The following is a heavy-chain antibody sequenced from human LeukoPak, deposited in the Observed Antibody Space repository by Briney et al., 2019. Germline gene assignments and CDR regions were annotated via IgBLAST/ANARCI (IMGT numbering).Heavy chain of an antibody. CDR3: AKAAGGWWDLGTV. CDR2: INPNSGGT. V-gene: IGHV1-2*02. D-gene: IGHD6-19*01. Sequence: GASVMVSCKASGYTFTGYYMLWVRQAPGQGLEWMGSINPNSGGTNYAQKFQGRVSLTRDTSITTAYLELSGLTSDDTAVYYCAKAAGGWWDLGTVWGKGTTVTVSS. J-gene: IGHJ6*03. CDR1: GYTFTGYY.